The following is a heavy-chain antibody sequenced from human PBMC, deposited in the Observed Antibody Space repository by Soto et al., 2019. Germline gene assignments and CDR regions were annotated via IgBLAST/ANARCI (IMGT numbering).Heavy chain of an antibody. Sequence: EVQLLESGGDSVQPGGSLRLSCAASGFTFRRFAMSWVRRAPGKGLEWVSGISGSGSSSDYADSVRGRFTISRDNSKNPLSLRMNSLRAEDTAVYYCTKGEEGDIATPGSSSESGDVLFYYGLDVWGQGTTVTVSS. V-gene: IGHV3-23*01. CDR1: GFTFRRFA. J-gene: IGHJ6*02. CDR3: TKGEEGDIATPGSSSESGDVLFYYGLDV. D-gene: IGHD6-13*01. CDR2: ISGSGSSS.